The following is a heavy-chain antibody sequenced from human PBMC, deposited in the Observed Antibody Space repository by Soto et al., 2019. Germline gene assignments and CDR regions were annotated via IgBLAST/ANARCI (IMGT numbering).Heavy chain of an antibody. D-gene: IGHD2-21*02. V-gene: IGHV4-4*02. CDR3: ARHPAHIVVVTATSGKGWFDP. CDR1: GDSISSTHW. Sequence: SETLSLTCVVSGDSISSTHWWTWVRQTPGKGLEWIGEIYHTGSTKYNPSLKNRVTISVDKSNNEFCLNLKSVTAADTAVYYCARHPAHIVVVTATSGKGWFDPWGQGTLVTVSS. CDR2: IYHTGST. J-gene: IGHJ5*02.